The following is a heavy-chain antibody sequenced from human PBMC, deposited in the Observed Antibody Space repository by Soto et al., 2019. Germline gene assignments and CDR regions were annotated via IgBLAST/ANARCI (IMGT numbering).Heavy chain of an antibody. V-gene: IGHV4-38-2*01. J-gene: IGHJ3*02. CDR2: IYHSGST. CDR1: GYSISSGYY. CDR3: ARGYYDSNGQSNTFDI. Sequence: SETMSLTCAVSGYSISSGYYWGWIRQPPGKGLEWIGSIYHSGSTYYNPSLKSRVTISGDTSKNQFSLKLSSVTAADTAVYYCARGYYDSNGQSNTFDIWGQGTMVTVSS. D-gene: IGHD3-22*01.